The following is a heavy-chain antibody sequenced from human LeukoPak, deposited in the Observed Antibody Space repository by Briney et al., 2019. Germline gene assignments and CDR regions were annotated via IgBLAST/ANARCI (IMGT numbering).Heavy chain of an antibody. D-gene: IGHD3-3*01. CDR3: ARGLNDNYDFRY. V-gene: IGHV4-34*01. CDR1: GGSFSSYY. CDR2: INHSGST. J-gene: IGHJ4*02. Sequence: SETLSLTCAVYGGSFSSYYWNWIRQPPGKGLEWIGEINHSGSTNYNPSLKSRVTISLDTSKNQFSLKLNSVTAADTAVYYCARGLNDNYDFRYWGQGTLVTVSS.